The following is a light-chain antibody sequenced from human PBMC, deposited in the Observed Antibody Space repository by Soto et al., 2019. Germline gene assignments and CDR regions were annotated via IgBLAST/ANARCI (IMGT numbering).Light chain of an antibody. CDR1: SSNIGSNY. CDR2: RNN. Sequence: QSVLTQPPSASGTPGQRVTISCSGSSSNIGSNYVYWYQQLPGTAPKLLIYRNNQRPSGVPDRFSGSKSGTSASLATSGLRSEDEADYYCAAWDDSLSAFYVFGTGTKVTVL. J-gene: IGLJ1*01. V-gene: IGLV1-47*01. CDR3: AAWDDSLSAFYV.